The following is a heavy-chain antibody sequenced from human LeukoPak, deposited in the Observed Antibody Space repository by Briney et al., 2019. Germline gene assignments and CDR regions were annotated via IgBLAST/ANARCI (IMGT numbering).Heavy chain of an antibody. CDR3: ARGDYGEAFDY. D-gene: IGHD4-17*01. CDR1: GGSISSSSYY. J-gene: IGHJ4*02. CDR2: ICYSGST. V-gene: IGHV4-39*01. Sequence: SETLSLTCTVSGGSISSSSYYWGWIRQPPGKGLEWIGSICYSGSTYYNPSLKSRVTISVDTSKNQFSLKLSSVTAADTAVYYCARGDYGEAFDYWGQGTLVAVSS.